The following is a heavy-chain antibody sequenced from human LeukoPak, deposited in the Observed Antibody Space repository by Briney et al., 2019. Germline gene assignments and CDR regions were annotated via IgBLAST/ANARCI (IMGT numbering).Heavy chain of an antibody. D-gene: IGHD6-13*01. CDR3: ARPGGYSNSYSFDY. J-gene: IGHJ4*02. CDR2: MNPNSGNT. Sequence: ASVKVSCKASGYTFTSYDINWVRQATGQGLEWMGWMNPNSGNTGYTQKFQGRVTMTRNTSISTAYMELSSLRSEDTAVYYCARPGGYSNSYSFDYWGQGTLVTVSS. V-gene: IGHV1-8*01. CDR1: GYTFTSYD.